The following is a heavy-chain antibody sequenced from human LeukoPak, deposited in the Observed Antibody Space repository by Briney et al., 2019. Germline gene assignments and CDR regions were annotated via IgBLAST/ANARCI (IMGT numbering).Heavy chain of an antibody. CDR2: IYHSGST. Sequence: TASETLSLTCAVSGYSISSGYYWGWIRQPPGKGLEWIGSIYHSGSTYYNPSLKSRVTISVDTSKNQFSLKLSSVTAADTAVYYCARAGAPLVVPAANFDYWGQGTLVTVSS. CDR3: ARAGAPLVVPAANFDY. V-gene: IGHV4-38-2*01. CDR1: GYSISSGYY. D-gene: IGHD2-2*01. J-gene: IGHJ4*02.